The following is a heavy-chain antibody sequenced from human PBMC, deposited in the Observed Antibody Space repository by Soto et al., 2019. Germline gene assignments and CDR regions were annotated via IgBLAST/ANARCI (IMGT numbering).Heavy chain of an antibody. J-gene: IGHJ6*02. CDR3: ARDEVYYGSGSYYNHYGMDV. V-gene: IGHV3-33*01. CDR2: IWYDGSNK. D-gene: IGHD3-10*01. Sequence: QVQLVESGGGVVQPGRSLRLSCAASGFTFSSYGMHWVRQAPGKGLEWVAVIWYDGSNKYYADSVKGRFTISIDNSKNTLYLQMNSLRAEDTALYYCARDEVYYGSGSYYNHYGMDVLGQGTTVTVSS. CDR1: GFTFSSYG.